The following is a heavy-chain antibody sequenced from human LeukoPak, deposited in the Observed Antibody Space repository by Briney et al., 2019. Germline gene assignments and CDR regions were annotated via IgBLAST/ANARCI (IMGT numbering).Heavy chain of an antibody. J-gene: IGHJ5*02. CDR1: GGTFSRYA. V-gene: IGHV1-69*13. Sequence: ASVKVSCKASGGTFSRYAISWVRQAPGQGLEWMGGIIPIFGTANYAQKFQGRVTITADESTSTAYMELSSLRSEDTAVYYCARDHRVDYYDLNWFDPWGQATLVTVSS. D-gene: IGHD3-22*01. CDR2: IIPIFGTA. CDR3: ARDHRVDYYDLNWFDP.